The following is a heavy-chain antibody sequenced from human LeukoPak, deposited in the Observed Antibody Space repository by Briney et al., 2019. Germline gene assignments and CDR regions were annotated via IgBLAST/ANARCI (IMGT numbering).Heavy chain of an antibody. CDR3: VINPKDNSMPQFH. Sequence: GGSLRLSCAASGFTFSNYGMHWVRQPPGKGLEWVTVIWHDGSKKNYADSVKGRFTISRDNSKNALYLQMNNLRAEDTAMYYCVINPKDNSMPQFHWGQGTLVTVSS. CDR1: GFTFSNYG. V-gene: IGHV3-33*01. D-gene: IGHD4-23*01. CDR2: IWHDGSKK. J-gene: IGHJ4*02.